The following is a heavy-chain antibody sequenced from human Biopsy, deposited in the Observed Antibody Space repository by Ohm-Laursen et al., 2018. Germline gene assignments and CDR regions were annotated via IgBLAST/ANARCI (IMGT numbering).Heavy chain of an antibody. D-gene: IGHD1-1*01. CDR2: IPKGGGT. CDR3: ARLYRLDDYWNDDPPDAFDV. CDR1: GGSITDDY. J-gene: IGHJ3*01. Sequence: PSETLSLTCTVSGGSITDDYWSWIRQSPGKGLEWIGFIPKGGGTTYNPSLRGRVAISVDTSKNQFSLKLSSVTAADTAIFFCARLYRLDDYWNDDPPDAFDVWGQGTRVTVSS. V-gene: IGHV4-59*01.